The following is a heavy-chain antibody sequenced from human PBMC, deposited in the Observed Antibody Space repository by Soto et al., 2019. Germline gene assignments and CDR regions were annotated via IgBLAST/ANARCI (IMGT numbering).Heavy chain of an antibody. CDR1: GYTFTGYY. Sequence: ASVKVSCKASGYTFTGYYMHWVRQAPGQGLEWMGWINPNSGGTNYAQKFQGWVTMTRDTSISTAYMELSRLRSDDTAVYYCARSSSGWSGTFDYWGQGTLVTVS. J-gene: IGHJ4*02. V-gene: IGHV1-2*04. CDR3: ARSSSGWSGTFDY. D-gene: IGHD6-19*01. CDR2: INPNSGGT.